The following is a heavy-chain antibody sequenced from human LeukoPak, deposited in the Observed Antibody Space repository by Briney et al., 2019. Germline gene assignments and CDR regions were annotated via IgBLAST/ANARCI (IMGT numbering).Heavy chain of an antibody. Sequence: PSETLSLTCTVSGGSISSYYWSWIRQPPGKGLEWIGYIYYSGSTNYNPSLKSRVTISVDTSKNQFSLKLSSVTAADTAVYYCARDPIGYSGHGVDYWGQGTLVTVSS. D-gene: IGHD5-12*01. CDR3: ARDPIGYSGHGVDY. J-gene: IGHJ4*02. CDR2: IYYSGST. CDR1: GGSISSYY. V-gene: IGHV4-59*12.